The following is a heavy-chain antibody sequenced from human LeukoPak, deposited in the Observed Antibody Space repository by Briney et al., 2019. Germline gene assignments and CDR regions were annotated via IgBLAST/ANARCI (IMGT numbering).Heavy chain of an antibody. D-gene: IGHD6-6*01. V-gene: IGHV1-18*01. CDR1: GYTFTSYG. CDR3: ARDPTYRTEYSSSVGDWFDP. CDR2: ISAYNGNT. Sequence: ASVTVSCTASGYTFTSYGISWVRQAPGQGLEWMGWISAYNGNTNYAQKLQGRVTMTTDTSTSTAYMELRSLRSDDTAVYYCARDPTYRTEYSSSVGDWFDPWGQGTLVTVSS. J-gene: IGHJ5*02.